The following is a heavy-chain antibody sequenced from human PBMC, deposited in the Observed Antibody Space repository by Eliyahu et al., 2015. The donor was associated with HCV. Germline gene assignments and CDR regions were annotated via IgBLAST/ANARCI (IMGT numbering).Heavy chain of an antibody. CDR3: AREWGNSSGWYGVWTGYYYYGMDV. CDR1: GYTFXGYY. Sequence: QVQLVQSGAEVKKPGASVKVSCKASGYTFXGYYMXWVRQAPGQGLEWMGWINPNSGGTNYAQKFQGRVTMTRDTSISTAYMELSRXRSDDTAVYYCAREWGNSSGWYGVWTGYYYYGMDVWGQGTTVTVSS. V-gene: IGHV1-2*02. J-gene: IGHJ6*02. CDR2: INPNSGGT. D-gene: IGHD6-19*01.